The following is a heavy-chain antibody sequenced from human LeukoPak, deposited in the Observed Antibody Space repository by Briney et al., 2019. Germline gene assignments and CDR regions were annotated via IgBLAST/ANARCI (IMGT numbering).Heavy chain of an antibody. CDR3: ARETGYSSGWYEGERAFDI. V-gene: IGHV1-69*13. D-gene: IGHD6-19*01. J-gene: IGHJ3*02. CDR1: GGTFSSYA. CDR2: IIPIFGTA. Sequence: VASVKVSCKASGGTFSSYAISWVRQAPGQGLEWMGGIIPIFGTANYAQKFQGRVTITADESTSTAYMELSSLRSEDTAVYYCARETGYSSGWYEGERAFDIWGQGTMVTVSS.